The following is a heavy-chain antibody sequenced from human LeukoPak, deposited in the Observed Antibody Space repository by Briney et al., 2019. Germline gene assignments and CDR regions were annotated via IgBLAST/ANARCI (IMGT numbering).Heavy chain of an antibody. CDR2: INHSGST. V-gene: IGHV4-34*01. CDR1: GGSFSGYY. Sequence: SETLSLTCAVYGGSFSGYYWSWIRQPPGKGLEWIGEINHSGSTNYNPSLKSRVTISVDTSKNQFSLKLSSVTAADTAVYYCASGPYYDFWSGYPNYYYYYMDVWGKGTTVTVSS. J-gene: IGHJ6*03. D-gene: IGHD3-3*01. CDR3: ASGPYYDFWSGYPNYYYYYMDV.